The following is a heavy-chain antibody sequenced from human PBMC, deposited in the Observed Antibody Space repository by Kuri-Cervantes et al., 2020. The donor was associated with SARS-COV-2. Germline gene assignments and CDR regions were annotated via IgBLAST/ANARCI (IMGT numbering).Heavy chain of an antibody. D-gene: IGHD4-17*01. CDR1: GFTFSSSW. J-gene: IGHJ4*02. Sequence: GGSLRLSCAASGFTFSSSWMHWVCQAPDKGLEWVAVISNDGRNKYYADSVKGRFTISRDNSKNTLYLQMNSLRAEDTAVYYCAKDREVHDYGGSFDYWGQGTLVTVSS. CDR2: ISNDGRNK. V-gene: IGHV3-30*18. CDR3: AKDREVHDYGGSFDY.